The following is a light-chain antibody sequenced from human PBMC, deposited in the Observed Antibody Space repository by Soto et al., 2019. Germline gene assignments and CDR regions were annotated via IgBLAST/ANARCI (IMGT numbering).Light chain of an antibody. Sequence: EIVMTQSPATLSVSPGERATLCSRGSQSVSSNLAWYQQKPGQAPRLLIYGASTRATGIPARFSGSGSGTEFTLTISSLQSEDFAVYYCQQYNNWPPWTFGQGTKVDI. CDR3: QQYNNWPPWT. J-gene: IGKJ1*01. V-gene: IGKV3-15*01. CDR1: QSVSSN. CDR2: GAS.